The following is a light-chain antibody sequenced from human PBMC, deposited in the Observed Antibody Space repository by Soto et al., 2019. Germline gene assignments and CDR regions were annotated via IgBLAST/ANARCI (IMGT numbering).Light chain of an antibody. J-gene: IGKJ2*01. Sequence: DIQMTQSPSSLSASVGDRVTITCQASQDISNYLNWYQQKPGKAPKLLIYDASNLETGVPSRFSGSGSGTDFTFTISSLQPEDVGTYYCQQYENLRLHTFGPGTKL. CDR1: QDISNY. CDR3: QQYENLRLHT. CDR2: DAS. V-gene: IGKV1-33*01.